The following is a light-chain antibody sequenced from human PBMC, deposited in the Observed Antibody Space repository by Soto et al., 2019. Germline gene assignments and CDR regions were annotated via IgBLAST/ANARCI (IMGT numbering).Light chain of an antibody. Sequence: QSALTQPASVSGSPGQSIAISFTGTSSDVGSYNLVSWYQQHPGKAPKLMMYEDTNRPSGVSDRFSGSKSGNTASLTISGLQAEDEADYCCCSYATSSTYVFGTGTKLTVL. CDR2: EDT. J-gene: IGLJ1*01. CDR3: CSYATSSTYV. V-gene: IGLV2-23*01. CDR1: SSDVGSYNL.